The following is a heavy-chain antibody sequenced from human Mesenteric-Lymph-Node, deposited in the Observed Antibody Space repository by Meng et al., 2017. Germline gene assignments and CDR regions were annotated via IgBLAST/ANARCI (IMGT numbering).Heavy chain of an antibody. D-gene: IGHD3-10*01. Sequence: GSASGLVSPSQTLSPTCAVSGASTSSGDSSWTWIRQPPGKGLEGIGYIYPGVNIYYTPSLRSRVTISVDKSRSQFSLKLPSVSAADTAVYYCVRDTRRGGGWFDPWGQGTLVTVSS. CDR1: GASTSSGDSS. V-gene: IGHV4-30-2*01. CDR2: IYPGVNI. J-gene: IGHJ5*02. CDR3: VRDTRRGGGWFDP.